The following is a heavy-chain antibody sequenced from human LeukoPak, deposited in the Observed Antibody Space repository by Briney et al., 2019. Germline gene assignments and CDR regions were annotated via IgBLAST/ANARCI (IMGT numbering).Heavy chain of an antibody. CDR3: ARDGEGVGAISYYYYYMDV. Sequence: ASVKVSCKASGYTFTSYAMNWVRQAPGQGLEWMGWINTNTGNPTYAQGFTGRFVFSLDTSVSTAYLQISSLKAEDTAVYYCARDGEGVGAISYYYYYMDVWGKGTTVTVSS. J-gene: IGHJ6*03. CDR1: GYTFTSYA. V-gene: IGHV7-4-1*02. CDR2: INTNTGNP. D-gene: IGHD1-26*01.